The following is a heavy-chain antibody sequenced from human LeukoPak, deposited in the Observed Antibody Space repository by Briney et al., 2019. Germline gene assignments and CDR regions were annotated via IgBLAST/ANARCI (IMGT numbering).Heavy chain of an antibody. CDR2: IDWDDDK. J-gene: IGHJ4*02. CDR1: GFSLSTSGMC. D-gene: IGHD3-9*01. V-gene: IGHV2-70*11. Sequence: QTLSLTCTFSGFSLSTSGMCVSWIRQPPGKALEWLARIDWDDDKYYSTSLKARLTISKDTSKNQVVLTMTNMDPVDTATYYCARIAYDILTGYQYYFDYWGQGTLVTVSS. CDR3: ARIAYDILTGYQYYFDY.